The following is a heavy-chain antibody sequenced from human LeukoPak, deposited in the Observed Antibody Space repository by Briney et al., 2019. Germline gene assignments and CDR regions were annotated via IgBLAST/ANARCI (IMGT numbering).Heavy chain of an antibody. V-gene: IGHV3-7*03. Sequence: GSLRLSFVASGFTFGKYWMSWVRQAPGEGPGWVANIKLDGSEKNYVDSVKGRFTISRDNTKNSLYLQMNSLRAEDTAVFYCARDQYDTWSRRGNFDSWGQGTLVIVSS. J-gene: IGHJ4*02. CDR1: GFTFGKYW. CDR3: ARDQYDTWSRRGNFDS. D-gene: IGHD3-3*01. CDR2: IKLDGSEK.